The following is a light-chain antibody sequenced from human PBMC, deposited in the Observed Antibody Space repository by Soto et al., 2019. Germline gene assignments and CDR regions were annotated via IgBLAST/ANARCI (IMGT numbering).Light chain of an antibody. V-gene: IGKV3-20*01. CDR2: GAS. Sequence: EIVLTHSPATLSLSPGERSTLSCRASQSVSSSYLAFYQQKPGQAPRLLIYGASSRATGIPDRFSGSGSGTKFTLTISRLEPDDFAVYCCQQYGNSSWACGQGTKVDVK. J-gene: IGKJ1*01. CDR3: QQYGNSSWA. CDR1: QSVSSSY.